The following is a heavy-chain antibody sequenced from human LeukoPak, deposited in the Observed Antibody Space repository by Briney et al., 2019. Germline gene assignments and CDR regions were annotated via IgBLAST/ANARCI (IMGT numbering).Heavy chain of an antibody. D-gene: IGHD2-2*01. Sequence: PGGSLRLSCAASGFTLSSYAMHWVRQAPGKGLEWVTVISTDGKDKKYADSVKGRFAISRDNSKDTLDLQMNSLRAEDTAVYYCAKDQKWGPADYYFDSWGQGTLVTVSS. J-gene: IGHJ4*02. CDR1: GFTLSSYA. CDR2: ISTDGKDK. V-gene: IGHV3-30*18. CDR3: AKDQKWGPADYYFDS.